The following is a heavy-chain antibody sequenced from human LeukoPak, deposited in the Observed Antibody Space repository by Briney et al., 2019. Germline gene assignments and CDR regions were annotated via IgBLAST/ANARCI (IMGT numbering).Heavy chain of an antibody. CDR3: AREFRHDNWFDP. Sequence: SETLSLTCAVYGGSFSGYYWSWIRQPPGKGLEWIGEINHSGSTNYNPSLKSRVTISVDTSKNQFSLKLSSLTAADTAVYYCAREFRHDNWFDPWGQGTLVTVSS. V-gene: IGHV4-34*01. D-gene: IGHD3-10*01. CDR2: INHSGST. J-gene: IGHJ5*02. CDR1: GGSFSGYY.